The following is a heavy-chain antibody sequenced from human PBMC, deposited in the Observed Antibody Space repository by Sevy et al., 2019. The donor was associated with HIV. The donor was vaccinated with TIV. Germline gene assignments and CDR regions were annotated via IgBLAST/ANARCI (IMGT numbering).Heavy chain of an antibody. CDR2: ISYDGSNK. J-gene: IGHJ6*02. Sequence: GGSLRLSCAASGFTFSSYAMHWVRQAPGKGLEWVAVISYDGSNKYYADSVKGRFTISRDNSKNTLYLQMNSLRAEDTAVYYCARDGGAAAVNYYYYYGMDVWGQGTTVTVSS. CDR1: GFTFSSYA. D-gene: IGHD6-13*01. CDR3: ARDGGAAAVNYYYYYGMDV. V-gene: IGHV3-30*04.